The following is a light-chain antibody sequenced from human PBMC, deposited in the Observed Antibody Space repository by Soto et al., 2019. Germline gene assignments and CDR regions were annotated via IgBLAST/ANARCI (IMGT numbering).Light chain of an antibody. V-gene: IGKV1-16*01. CDR2: AAS. J-gene: IGKJ5*01. CDR3: QHYDGYPQT. Sequence: DIQMTQSPSSLSASVGDRVTITCLASQDINNFLAWPQQKPGRAPKTLIFAASRLHSGIPSRFSGSGSGTTFTLTISSLQPEDLGTYYCQHYDGYPQTFGQGTRLEIK. CDR1: QDINNF.